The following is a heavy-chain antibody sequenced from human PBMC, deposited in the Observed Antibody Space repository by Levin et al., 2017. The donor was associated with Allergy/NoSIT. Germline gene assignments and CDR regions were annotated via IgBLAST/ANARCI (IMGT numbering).Heavy chain of an antibody. CDR3: AKDRTATTGWAPFDY. CDR1: GFTFASYA. CDR2: ISGSDGTT. Sequence: PGGSLRLSCAAPGFTFASYAMNWVRQAPGKGLEWVSAISGSDGTTYYADSVKGRFTISRDNSKRTLYLQMNSLRAEDTAVYYCAKDRTATTGWAPFDYWGQGTLVTVSS. V-gene: IGHV3-23*01. D-gene: IGHD1-7*01. J-gene: IGHJ4*02.